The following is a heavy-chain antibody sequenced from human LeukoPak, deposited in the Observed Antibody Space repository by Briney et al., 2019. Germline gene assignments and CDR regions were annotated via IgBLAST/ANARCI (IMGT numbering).Heavy chain of an antibody. CDR1: GYTFTSYY. Sequence: ASVKVSCKASGYTFTSYYIHWVRQAPGQGLEWMGFINPNSGGTNYAQKFQGRVTMTRETSISTVYMVLTSLTSDDTAVYYCAGANPPLWVRGVTEFDYWGQGTLLTVSS. J-gene: IGHJ4*02. CDR3: AGANPPLWVRGVTEFDY. D-gene: IGHD3-10*01. CDR2: INPNSGGT. V-gene: IGHV1-2*02.